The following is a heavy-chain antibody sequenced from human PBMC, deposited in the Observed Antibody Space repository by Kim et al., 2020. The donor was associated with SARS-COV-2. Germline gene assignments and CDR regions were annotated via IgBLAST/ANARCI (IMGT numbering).Heavy chain of an antibody. Sequence: SETLSLTCTVSGGSISSSSYCWGWIRQPPGKGLEWIGSIYYSGSTYYNPSLKSRVTISVDTSKNQFSLKLSSVTAADTAVYYCASGIAVAGTPLGDYWGQGTLVTVSS. CDR2: IYYSGST. J-gene: IGHJ4*02. V-gene: IGHV4-39*01. CDR1: GGSISSSSYC. CDR3: ASGIAVAGTPLGDY. D-gene: IGHD6-19*01.